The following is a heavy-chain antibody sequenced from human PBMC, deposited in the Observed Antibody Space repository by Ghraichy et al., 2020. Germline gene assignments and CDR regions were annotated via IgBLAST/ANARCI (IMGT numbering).Heavy chain of an antibody. Sequence: SETLSLTCTVSGGSIDRTSYYWGWIRQPPGRRLEWIGSIHYTGNTYYSPPLKGRVSISEDTSTKQFSLNLNSVTAADTAVYFCAIHPSRRRFDYLGLGILVAVSS. J-gene: IGHJ4*02. CDR1: GGSIDRTSYY. CDR2: IHYTGNT. CDR3: AIHPSRRRFDY. V-gene: IGHV4-39*01.